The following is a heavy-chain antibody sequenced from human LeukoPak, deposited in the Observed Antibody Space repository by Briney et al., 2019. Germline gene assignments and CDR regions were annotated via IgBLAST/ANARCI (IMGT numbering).Heavy chain of an antibody. CDR3: ATGSLRFGGVIAY. CDR2: INHSGST. V-gene: IGHV4-34*01. Sequence: SETLSLTCAVYGGSFSGYYWSWIRQPPGKGLEWIGEINHSGSTNYNPSLKSRVTISVDTSKNQFSLKLSSVTAADTAVYYCATGSLRFGGVIAYWGQGTLVTVSS. J-gene: IGHJ4*02. D-gene: IGHD3-16*02. CDR1: GGSFSGYY.